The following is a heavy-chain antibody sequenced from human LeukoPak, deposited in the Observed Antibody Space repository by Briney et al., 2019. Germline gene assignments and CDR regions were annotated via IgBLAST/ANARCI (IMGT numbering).Heavy chain of an antibody. CDR1: GYTFTSYG. Sequence: ASVKVSCKASGYTFTSYGISWVRQAPGQGLEWMGWMNPNSGNTGYAQKFQGRVTMTRNTSISTAYMELSSLRSEDTAVYYCARGGIWAPGDYWGQGTLVTVSS. J-gene: IGHJ4*02. V-gene: IGHV1-8*02. CDR3: ARGGIWAPGDY. D-gene: IGHD1-1*01. CDR2: MNPNSGNT.